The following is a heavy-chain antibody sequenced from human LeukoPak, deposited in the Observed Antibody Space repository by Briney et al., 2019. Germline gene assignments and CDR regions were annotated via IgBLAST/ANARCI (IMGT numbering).Heavy chain of an antibody. D-gene: IGHD5-18*01. CDR2: IRSKAYGGTT. CDR3: TRGYSYGPFDY. Sequence: GGSLRLSCTASGFTLGDYAMSWFRQAPGKGLEWVGFIRSKAYGGTTEYAASVKGRFTISRDDSKSIAYLQMNSLKTEDTAVYYCTRGYSYGPFDYWGQGTLVTVSS. CDR1: GFTLGDYA. J-gene: IGHJ4*02. V-gene: IGHV3-49*03.